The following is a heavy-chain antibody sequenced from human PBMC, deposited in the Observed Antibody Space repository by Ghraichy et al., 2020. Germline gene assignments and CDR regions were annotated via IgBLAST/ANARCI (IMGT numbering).Heavy chain of an antibody. J-gene: IGHJ3*02. D-gene: IGHD5-18*01. CDR3: ARDTAMVKSGAFDI. V-gene: IGHV1-3*01. CDR2: INAGNGNT. Sequence: ASVKVSCKASGYTFTSYAMHWVRQAPGQRLEWMGWINAGNGNTKYSQKFQGRVTITRDTSASTAYMELSSLRSEDTAVYYCARDTAMVKSGAFDIWGQGTMVTVSS. CDR1: GYTFTSYA.